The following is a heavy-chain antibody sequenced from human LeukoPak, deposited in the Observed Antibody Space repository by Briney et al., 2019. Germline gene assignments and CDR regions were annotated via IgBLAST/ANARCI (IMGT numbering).Heavy chain of an antibody. CDR1: GGSISSGGYY. CDR3: ARDRRVRYLYGMDV. V-gene: IGHV4-31*03. CDR2: IYYSGST. D-gene: IGHD3-10*01. Sequence: SGTLSLTCTVSGGSISSGGYYWSWIRQHPGKGLEWIGYIYYSGSTYYNPSLKSRVTISVDTSKNQFSLKLSSVTAADTAVYYCARDRRVRYLYGMDVWGQGTTVTVSS. J-gene: IGHJ6*02.